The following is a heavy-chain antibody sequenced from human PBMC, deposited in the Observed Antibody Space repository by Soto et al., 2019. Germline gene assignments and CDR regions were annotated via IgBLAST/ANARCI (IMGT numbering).Heavy chain of an antibody. J-gene: IGHJ4*02. V-gene: IGHV1-69*12. CDR2: IIPIFGTA. CDR3: ARLIVGVGAYYFDY. Sequence: QVQLVQSGAEVKKPGSSVKVSCKASGGTFSSYAISWVRQAPGQGLEWMGGIIPIFGTANYAQKFQGRVTITADESTSTAYMELSSLRSEDTAVYYCARLIVGVGAYYFDYWGQGTLVTVSS. CDR1: GGTFSSYA. D-gene: IGHD1-26*01.